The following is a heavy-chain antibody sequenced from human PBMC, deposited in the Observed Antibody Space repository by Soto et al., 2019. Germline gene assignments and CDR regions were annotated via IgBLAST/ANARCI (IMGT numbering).Heavy chain of an antibody. Sequence: ASVKVSCKASGCTFSSYTISWVRQAPGQGLEWMGRIIPTLGIANYAQKFQGRVTITADKSTSTAYMELSSLRSEDTAGYYCAITISGGRDHTKNWFDPWGQGTLVTVSS. CDR1: GCTFSSYT. CDR3: AITISGGRDHTKNWFDP. D-gene: IGHD2-15*01. CDR2: IIPTLGIA. J-gene: IGHJ5*02. V-gene: IGHV1-69*02.